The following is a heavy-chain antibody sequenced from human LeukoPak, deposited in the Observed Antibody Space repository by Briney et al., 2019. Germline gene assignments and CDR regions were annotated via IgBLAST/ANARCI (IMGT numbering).Heavy chain of an antibody. CDR3: AKEGY. CDR1: GLTFSSYA. J-gene: IGHJ4*02. V-gene: IGHV3-7*01. Sequence: PGGSLRLSCAASGLTFSSYAMSWVRQAPGEGPEWVASIKLDGSGKYYVDSVKGRFTISRDNAKNSLYLQMNTLRAEDTAVYYCAKEGYWGQGTLVTVSS. CDR2: IKLDGSGK.